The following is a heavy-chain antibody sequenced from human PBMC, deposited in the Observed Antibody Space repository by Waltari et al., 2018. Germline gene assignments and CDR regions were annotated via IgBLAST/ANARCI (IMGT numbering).Heavy chain of an antibody. D-gene: IGHD3-16*01. CDR3: ARPNSSTLGGGFDY. V-gene: IGHV4-39*02. J-gene: IGHJ4*02. CDR2: IYYSGGP. Sequence: QLQLQESGPGLVKPSETLSLTCIVSGDSIDRSGYYWGWIRQPPGKGREWIGSIYYSGGPFYDPSLKSQVTISVDTSKNHFSLKLSSVTAADTAVYVCARPNSSTLGGGFDYWGQGTLVTVSS. CDR1: GDSIDRSGYY.